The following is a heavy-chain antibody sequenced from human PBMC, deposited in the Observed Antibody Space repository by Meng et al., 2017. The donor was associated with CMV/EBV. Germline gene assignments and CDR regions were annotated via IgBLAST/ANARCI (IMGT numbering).Heavy chain of an antibody. D-gene: IGHD1-1*01. CDR2: IYTSGST. V-gene: IGHV4-61*02. J-gene: IGHJ5*02. CDR3: AREAFKVLFFPFDP. Sequence: QVHLQELGPGLVKPSQTLSLTCTVSGGSISSGSYYWSWIRQPAGKGLEWIGRIYTSGSTNYNPSLRSRVTISVDTSKNQFSLKLSSVTAADTAVYYCAREAFKVLFFPFDPWGQGTLVTVSS. CDR1: GGSISSGSYY.